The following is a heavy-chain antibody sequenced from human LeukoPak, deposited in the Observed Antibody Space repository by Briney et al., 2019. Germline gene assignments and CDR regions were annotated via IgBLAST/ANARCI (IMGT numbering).Heavy chain of an antibody. CDR1: GGSISTSSYY. Sequence: PSETLSLTCTVSGGSISTSSYYWGWVRQPPGKGLEWIGEIYHSGSTNYNPSLKSRVTISVDKSKNQFSLKLSSVTAADTAMYYCAGGYSYGYEYYYYMDVWGKGTTVTVSS. V-gene: IGHV4-39*07. CDR2: IYHSGST. CDR3: AGGYSYGYEYYYYMDV. J-gene: IGHJ6*03. D-gene: IGHD5-18*01.